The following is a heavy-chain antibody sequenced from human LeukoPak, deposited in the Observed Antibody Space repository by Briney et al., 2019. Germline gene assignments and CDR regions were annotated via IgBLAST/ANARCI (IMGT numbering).Heavy chain of an antibody. D-gene: IGHD3-22*01. V-gene: IGHV3-30*04. CDR1: GFNFSSYA. J-gene: IGHJ4*02. CDR3: ARGGAVVITLGFDY. Sequence: GTSLRLSCAASGFNFSSYAMHWVRQAPGEGLEWVGLISYGGIDKSYADSVKGRFTISRDSSKRTLYLQMNSLRAEDTAMYYCARGGAVVITLGFDYWGQGTLVTVSS. CDR2: ISYGGIDK.